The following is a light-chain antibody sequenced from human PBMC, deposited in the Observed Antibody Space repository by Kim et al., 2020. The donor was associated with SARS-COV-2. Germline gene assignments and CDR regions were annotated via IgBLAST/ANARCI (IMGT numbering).Light chain of an antibody. J-gene: IGKJ4*01. CDR1: QSVSISN. CDR3: QQYGSSQLT. V-gene: IGKV3-20*01. CDR2: GAS. Sequence: EIVLTQSPGTLSLSPGERATLSCRASQSVSISNLAWYQQKPGQAPRLVFYGASSRATGIPDRFSGSGSGTDFTLTISRLEPEDFAVYFCQQYGSSQLTFSGETKVDIK.